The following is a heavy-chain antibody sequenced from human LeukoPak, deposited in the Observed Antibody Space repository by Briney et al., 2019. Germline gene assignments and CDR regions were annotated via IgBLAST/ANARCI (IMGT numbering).Heavy chain of an antibody. CDR1: GGSFSGYY. CDR2: INHSGST. Sequence: SETLSLTCAVYGGSFSGYYWSWIRQPPGKGLEWIGEINHSGSTNYNPSLKSRVTISVDTSKNQFSLKLSSVTAADTAVYYCARDSSGSGWPAGYWGQGTLVTVSS. CDR3: ARDSSGSGWPAGY. J-gene: IGHJ4*02. D-gene: IGHD6-19*01. V-gene: IGHV4-34*01.